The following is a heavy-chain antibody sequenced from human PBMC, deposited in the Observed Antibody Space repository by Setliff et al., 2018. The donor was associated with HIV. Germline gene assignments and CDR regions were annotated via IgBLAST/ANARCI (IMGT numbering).Heavy chain of an antibody. CDR3: VRVDPPYSYGVDV. CDR1: GGSISSGGYS. CDR2: IYHSGST. J-gene: IGHJ6*02. Sequence: SETLSLTCSVSGGSISSGGYSWSWIRQPPGKGLEWIGYIYHSGSTSYNPSLKSRVTISVDRYKNQFYLKLSSVTAADTAVYYCVRVDPPYSYGVDVWDQGTTVTVSS. D-gene: IGHD5-18*01. V-gene: IGHV4-30-2*01.